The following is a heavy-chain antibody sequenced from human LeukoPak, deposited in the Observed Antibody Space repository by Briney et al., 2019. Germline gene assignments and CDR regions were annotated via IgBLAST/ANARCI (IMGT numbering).Heavy chain of an antibody. J-gene: IGHJ6*02. V-gene: IGHV3-23*01. CDR1: GFTFSSYA. CDR2: ISGSGGST. CDR3: AKDLRDCSSTSCYNVWFGELFSYYYYGMDV. Sequence: GGSLRLSCAASGFTFSSYALSWVRQAPGKGLEWVSVISGSGGSTYYADSVKGRFTISRDNSKNTVYLQMISLRAEDTAVYYCAKDLRDCSSTSCYNVWFGELFSYYYYGMDVWGQGTTVTVSS. D-gene: IGHD2-2*02.